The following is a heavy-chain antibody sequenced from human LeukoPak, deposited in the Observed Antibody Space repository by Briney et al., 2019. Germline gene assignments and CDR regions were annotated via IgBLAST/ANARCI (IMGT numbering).Heavy chain of an antibody. Sequence: GGSLRLSCAASGFTFSSYWTHWVRQAPGKGLVWVSRINSDGSSTSYADSVKGRFTISRDNAKNTLYLQKNSLRAEDTAVYYCARDSRRYCGGDCYQYYFDYWGQGTLVTVSS. CDR1: GFTFSSYW. CDR2: INSDGSST. D-gene: IGHD2-21*02. CDR3: ARDSRRYCGGDCYQYYFDY. V-gene: IGHV3-74*01. J-gene: IGHJ4*02.